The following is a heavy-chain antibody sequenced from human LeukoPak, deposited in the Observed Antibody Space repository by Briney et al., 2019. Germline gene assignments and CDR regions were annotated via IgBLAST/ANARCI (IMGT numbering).Heavy chain of an antibody. CDR1: GSSISSYY. J-gene: IGHJ4*02. D-gene: IGHD6-19*01. CDR3: ARAKEGVAGFFDF. Sequence: SETLSLTCTVFGSSISSYYWSWIRQPPGKGLEWIGYISYSGSTIYNPSLKSRVTISVDTSKNHLSLKLTSVTAADTAVYYCARAKEGVAGFFDFWDRGTLVTVSS. CDR2: ISYSGST. V-gene: IGHV4-59*01.